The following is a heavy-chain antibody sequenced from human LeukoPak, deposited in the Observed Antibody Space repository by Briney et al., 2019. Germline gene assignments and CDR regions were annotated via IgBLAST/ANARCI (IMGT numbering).Heavy chain of an antibody. J-gene: IGHJ6*03. CDR1: GFTFSDYY. CDR2: ISGSTI. CDR3: ARERVGYYYMDV. V-gene: IGHV3-11*04. Sequence: GGSLRLSCAASGFTFSDYYMSWIRQAPGKGLEWVSYISGSTIYYADSVKGRFTISRDNSKNTLYLQMNSLRAEDTAVYYCARERVGYYYMDVWGKGTTVTVSS. D-gene: IGHD1-26*01.